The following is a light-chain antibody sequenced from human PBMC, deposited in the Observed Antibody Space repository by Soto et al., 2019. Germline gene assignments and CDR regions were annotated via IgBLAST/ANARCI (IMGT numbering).Light chain of an antibody. J-gene: IGKJ1*01. CDR3: QHSWT. CDR2: DAS. Sequence: DIQMTQSPSNLPASVGDRVTIICRASQSISTWLAWYQLKPGKAPKLLIYDASTLEGGVPSRFSGIGSGTEFTLTISGLQPDDFATSYCQHSWTVGQGTKVEIK. CDR1: QSISTW. V-gene: IGKV1-5*02.